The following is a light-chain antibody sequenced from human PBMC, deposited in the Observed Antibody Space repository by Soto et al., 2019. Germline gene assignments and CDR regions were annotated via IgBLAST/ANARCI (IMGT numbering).Light chain of an antibody. CDR1: QGISSS. Sequence: DIQLTQSPSFLSASVGDRVTITCRASQGISSSLAWYQQKPGKAPNLLIYAASTLQCGVPSRFSGSGSGTEFTLTSSSLQPEDFATYYCQRLNAYPLDFVQGTRLEIK. V-gene: IGKV1-9*01. CDR3: QRLNAYPLD. CDR2: AAS. J-gene: IGKJ5*01.